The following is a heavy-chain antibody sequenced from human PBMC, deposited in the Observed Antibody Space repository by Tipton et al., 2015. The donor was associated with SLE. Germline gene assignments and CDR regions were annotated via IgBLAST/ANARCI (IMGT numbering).Heavy chain of an antibody. Sequence: TLSLTCTVSGDSINSYYWSWIRQPPGKGLEWIGSIYYSGSTYYNPSLKSRVTISVDTSKNQFSLKLSSVTAADTAVYYCARGSPHYYYGSGSYHPSCFDYWGQGTLVTVSS. V-gene: IGHV4-39*07. D-gene: IGHD3-10*01. CDR2: IYYSGST. J-gene: IGHJ4*02. CDR3: ARGSPHYYYGSGSYHPSCFDY. CDR1: GDSINSYY.